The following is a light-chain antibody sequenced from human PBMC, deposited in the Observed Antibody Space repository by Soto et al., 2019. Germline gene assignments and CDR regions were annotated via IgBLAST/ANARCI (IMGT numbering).Light chain of an antibody. CDR2: DVS. V-gene: IGLV2-14*01. CDR3: NSYTSSSTYV. Sequence: QSVLTQPASVSGSPGQSITISCTGTSSDVCGYNYVSWYQQHPGKAPKLVIYDVSNRPSGVFNRFSGSKSGNTASLTISWLQAEDEADYYCNSYTSSSTYVFGTGTKVTVL. CDR1: SSDVCGYNY. J-gene: IGLJ1*01.